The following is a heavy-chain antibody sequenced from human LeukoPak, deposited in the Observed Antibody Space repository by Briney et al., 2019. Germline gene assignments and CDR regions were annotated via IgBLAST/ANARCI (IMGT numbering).Heavy chain of an antibody. Sequence: SETLSLTCAVYGGSFSDYYWSWIRQPPGKGLEWIGEINHSGSTNYNPSLKSRVTISVDTSKNQFSLKLSSVTAADTAVYYCARHRSSSLHYYYMDVWGKGTTVTVSS. CDR2: INHSGST. CDR3: ARHRSSSLHYYYMDV. V-gene: IGHV4-34*01. CDR1: GGSFSDYY. J-gene: IGHJ6*03. D-gene: IGHD6-13*01.